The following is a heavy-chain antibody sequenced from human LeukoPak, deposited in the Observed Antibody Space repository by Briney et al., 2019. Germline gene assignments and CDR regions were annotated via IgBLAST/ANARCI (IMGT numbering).Heavy chain of an antibody. Sequence: ASVKVSCKASGYSFTGYYMHWVRQAPGQGLEWMGWINPKSGGTNYSQRFQGRVTMTRDTSISTAYMELSRLRSDDTAVYYCAIAAATPDAFDIWGQGTMVTVSS. J-gene: IGHJ3*02. V-gene: IGHV1-2*02. D-gene: IGHD6-13*01. CDR1: GYSFTGYY. CDR3: AIAAATPDAFDI. CDR2: INPKSGGT.